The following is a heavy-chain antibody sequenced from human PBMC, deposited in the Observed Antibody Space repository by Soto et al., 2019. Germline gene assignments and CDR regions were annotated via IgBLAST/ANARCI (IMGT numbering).Heavy chain of an antibody. V-gene: IGHV1-18*01. CDR2: MSAYNGNT. J-gene: IGHJ4*02. CDR3: ASEREPTGTNHFAY. CDR1: GYTFTSYG. Sequence: QVQLVQSGAEVKKPGASVKVSCKASGYTFTSYGLSWVRQAPGQGLEWIGWMSAYNGNTNYAQKFQDRVTMTRDTSTSTAYLELRSLRSDDTAVYYCASEREPTGTNHFAYWGQGTLVTV. D-gene: IGHD1-1*01.